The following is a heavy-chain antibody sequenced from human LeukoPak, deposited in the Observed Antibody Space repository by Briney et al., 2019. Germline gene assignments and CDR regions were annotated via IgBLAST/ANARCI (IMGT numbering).Heavy chain of an antibody. Sequence: ASVTVSCKASGGTFSSYAISWVRQAPGQGLEWMGGIIPIFGTANYAQKFQGRVTITTDESTSTAYMELSSLRSEDTAVYYCARDRGVVPLDPWGQGTLVTVSS. CDR2: IIPIFGTA. CDR1: GGTFSSYA. V-gene: IGHV1-69*05. CDR3: ARDRGVVPLDP. D-gene: IGHD2-2*01. J-gene: IGHJ5*02.